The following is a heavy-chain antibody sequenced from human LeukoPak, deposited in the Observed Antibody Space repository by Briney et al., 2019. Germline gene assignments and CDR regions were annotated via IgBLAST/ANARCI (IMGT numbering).Heavy chain of an antibody. Sequence: SETLSLTCTASGGSISSYYWSWIRQPPGKGLEWIGYIYYSGSTNYNASLRSRVTISVDTSKNKFSLKLSTVTVADTTIYYCAEAYYYDSGSSVPLNNWCDPWGQGTLVTVAS. D-gene: IGHD3-10*01. CDR1: GGSISSYY. V-gene: IGHV4-59*01. J-gene: IGHJ5*02. CDR2: IYYSGST. CDR3: AEAYYYDSGSSVPLNNWCDP.